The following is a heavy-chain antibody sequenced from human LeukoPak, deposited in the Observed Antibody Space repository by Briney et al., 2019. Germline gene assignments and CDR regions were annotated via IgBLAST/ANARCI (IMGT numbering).Heavy chain of an antibody. Sequence: SETLSLTCTVSGGSISSNYWSWIRQPPGKGLEWIGYIYYSGSTNYNPSLKSRVTISVDTSKTQFSLKLSSVTAADTAVYYCARGIDIVGPWGQGTLVTVSS. J-gene: IGHJ5*02. CDR2: IYYSGST. D-gene: IGHD1-26*01. CDR3: ARGIDIVGP. CDR1: GGSISSNY. V-gene: IGHV4-59*01.